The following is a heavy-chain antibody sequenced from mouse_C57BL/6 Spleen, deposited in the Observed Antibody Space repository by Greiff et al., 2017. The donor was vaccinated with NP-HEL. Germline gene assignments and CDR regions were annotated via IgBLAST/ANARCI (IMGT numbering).Heavy chain of an antibody. J-gene: IGHJ1*03. CDR1: GYTFTSYG. CDR2: IYPRSGNT. Sequence: VQLKESGAELARPGASVKLSCKASGYTFTSYGISWVKQRTGQGLEWIGEIYPRSGNTYYNEKFKGKATLTADKSSSTAYMELRSLTSEDSAVYFCARRGSYDEDWYFDVWGTGTTVTVSS. V-gene: IGHV1-81*01. D-gene: IGHD2-12*01. CDR3: ARRGSYDEDWYFDV.